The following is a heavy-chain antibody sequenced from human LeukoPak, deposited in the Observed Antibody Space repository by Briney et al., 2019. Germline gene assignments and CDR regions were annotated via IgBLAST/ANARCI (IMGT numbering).Heavy chain of an antibody. D-gene: IGHD3-16*01. J-gene: IGHJ4*02. V-gene: IGHV4-34*01. CDR1: GGSFSGYY. CDR2: IYHTGST. CDR3: AKSGDYLWDY. Sequence: SETLSLTCAVYGGSFSGYYWSWIRQPPGKGLEWIGEIYHTGSTNYSPSLRSRVTMSIDKSNNQFSLNLNSVTAADTAVYYCAKSGDYLWDYWGQGTLVTVSS.